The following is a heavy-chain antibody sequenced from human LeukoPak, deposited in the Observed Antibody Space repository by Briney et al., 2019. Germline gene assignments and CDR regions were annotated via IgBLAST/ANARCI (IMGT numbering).Heavy chain of an antibody. CDR3: ARGGIRYFDWFPNRDAFDI. D-gene: IGHD3-9*01. V-gene: IGHV4-34*01. CDR1: GGSVSDYY. J-gene: IGHJ3*02. CDR2: INHSGST. Sequence: SETLSLTCAVYGGSVSDYYWSWIRQPPGKGLEWIGEINHSGSTNYNPSLKSRVTISVDTSKNQFSLKLSSVTAADTAVYYCARGGIRYFDWFPNRDAFDIWGQGTMVTVSS.